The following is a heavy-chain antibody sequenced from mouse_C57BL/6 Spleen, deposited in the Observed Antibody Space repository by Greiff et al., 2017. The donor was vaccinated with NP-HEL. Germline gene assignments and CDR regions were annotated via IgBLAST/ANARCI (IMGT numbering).Heavy chain of an antibody. CDR2: IDPSDSYT. V-gene: IGHV1-69*01. D-gene: IGHD4-1*01. Sequence: QVQLQQPGAELVMPGASVKLSCKASGYTFTSYWMHWVKQRPGPGLEWIGEIDPSDSYTNYNQKFQGKSTLTVDKSSSTAYMQLSSLTSEDSAVYYCARLGREAHWGQGTTLTVSS. CDR1: GYTFTSYW. J-gene: IGHJ2*01. CDR3: ARLGREAH.